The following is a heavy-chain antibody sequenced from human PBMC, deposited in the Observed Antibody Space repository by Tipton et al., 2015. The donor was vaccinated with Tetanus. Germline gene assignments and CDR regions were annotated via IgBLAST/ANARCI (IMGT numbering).Heavy chain of an antibody. CDR2: VFHSGTT. CDR1: GVSISSNSYY. J-gene: IGHJ3*02. D-gene: IGHD3-22*01. CDR3: ARLSSSANDAHAFDI. Sequence: TLSLTCTVSGVSISSNSYYWGWIRQPPGKGLEWIGTVFHSGTTYYNPSPKSRVTISVDTSKIQFSLKVGSVTAADTAVYYCARLSSSANDAHAFDIWGQGTMVAVSS. V-gene: IGHV4-39*01.